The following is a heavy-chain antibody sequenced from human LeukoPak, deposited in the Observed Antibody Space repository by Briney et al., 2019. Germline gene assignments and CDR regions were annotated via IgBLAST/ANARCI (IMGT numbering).Heavy chain of an antibody. Sequence: GASVKVSCKASGGTFSSYAISWVRQAPGQGHEWMGRITPIFGIANYAQKFQGRVTITADKSTSTAYMELSSLRSEDTAVYYCARSRHYYDSSGSWYFDLWGRGTLVTVSS. CDR1: GGTFSSYA. CDR3: ARSRHYYDSSGSWYFDL. CDR2: ITPIFGIA. J-gene: IGHJ2*01. V-gene: IGHV1-69*04. D-gene: IGHD3-22*01.